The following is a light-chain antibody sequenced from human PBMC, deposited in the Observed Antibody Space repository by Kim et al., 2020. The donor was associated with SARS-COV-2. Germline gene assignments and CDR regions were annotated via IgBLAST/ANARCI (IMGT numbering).Light chain of an antibody. CDR2: DNY. J-gene: IGLJ3*02. Sequence: GQKVPISCSGSSSNIPKNYMSWYQQLPGTAPKLLIYDNYDRPSGIPDRFSGSKSGTSATLDITGLQTGDEADYYCGTWDSSLSVVVFGGGTQLTVL. V-gene: IGLV1-51*01. CDR3: GTWDSSLSVVV. CDR1: SSNIPKNY.